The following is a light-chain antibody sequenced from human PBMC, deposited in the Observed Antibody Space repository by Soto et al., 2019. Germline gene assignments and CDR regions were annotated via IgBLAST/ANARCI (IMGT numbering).Light chain of an antibody. Sequence: QSALTQPASVSGSPGQSIAISCTGTSSDVGAFNHVSWYQQHPGEAPKLLIYDVNNRLSGVSDRFSGSKSGNTASLTISGLQADDEADYYCSSISTISTFAFGGGTKLTVL. CDR3: SSISTISTFA. J-gene: IGLJ2*01. V-gene: IGLV2-14*03. CDR2: DVN. CDR1: SSDVGAFNH.